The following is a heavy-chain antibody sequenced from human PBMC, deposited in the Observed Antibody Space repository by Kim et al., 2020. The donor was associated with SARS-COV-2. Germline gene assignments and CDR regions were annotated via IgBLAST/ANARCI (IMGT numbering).Heavy chain of an antibody. Sequence: SETLSLTCTVSGGSISSSSYYWGWIRQPPGKWLEWIVSIYYSGSTYYNLSLNSRVTLYVDTSKNQFSLKLSSVTAADPAVYYCARRLAREVVAFGIWGQG. D-gene: IGHD2-21*01. J-gene: IGHJ3*02. CDR3: ARRLAREVVAFGI. CDR2: IYYSGST. CDR1: GGSISSSSYY. V-gene: IGHV4-39*01.